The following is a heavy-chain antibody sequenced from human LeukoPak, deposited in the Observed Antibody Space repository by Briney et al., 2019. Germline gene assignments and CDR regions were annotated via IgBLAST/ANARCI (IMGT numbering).Heavy chain of an antibody. D-gene: IGHD6-13*01. CDR2: ISAYNGNT. Sequence: ASVKVSCKASGYTFTIYGISWVRQAPGQGLEWMGWISAYNGNTNYAQKLQGRVTMTTDTSTSTAYMELRSLRSDDTAVYYCARDVAKAAAGTPNYWGQGTLVTVSS. V-gene: IGHV1-18*01. CDR3: ARDVAKAAAGTPNY. CDR1: GYTFTIYG. J-gene: IGHJ4*02.